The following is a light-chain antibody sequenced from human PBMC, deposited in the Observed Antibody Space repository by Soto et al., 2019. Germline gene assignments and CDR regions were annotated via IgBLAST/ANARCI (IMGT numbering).Light chain of an antibody. V-gene: IGKV1-8*01. CDR3: QQYYSYPLS. CDR1: QGISSY. J-gene: IGKJ1*01. CDR2: AAS. Sequence: AIRMTQSPSSFSASTGDRVTITCRASQGISSYLAWYQQKPGKAPKLLIYAASTLQSGVPSRFSGSGSWTDFTPTISCLQSEDFATYYCQQYYSYPLSFGQGTKVEIK.